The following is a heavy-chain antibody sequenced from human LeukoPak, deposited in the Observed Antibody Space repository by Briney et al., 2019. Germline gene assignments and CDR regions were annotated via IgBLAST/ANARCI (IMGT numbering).Heavy chain of an antibody. CDR2: ISGSGGGT. CDR1: GFTFSSYA. Sequence: GGSLRLSCAASGFTFSSYAMSWVRQAPGKGLEWVSAISGSGGGTYYADSVKGRFTISRDNSKNTPYLQMNSLRAEDTAVYYCAKRSAAYYFDYWGQGTLVTVSS. J-gene: IGHJ4*02. CDR3: AKRSAAYYFDY. V-gene: IGHV3-23*01.